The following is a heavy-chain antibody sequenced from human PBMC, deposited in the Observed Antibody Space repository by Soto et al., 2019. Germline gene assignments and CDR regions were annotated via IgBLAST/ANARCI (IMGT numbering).Heavy chain of an antibody. CDR3: ESGASRWYPYFFDS. CDR2: TIPYYNTL. D-gene: IGHD6-13*01. J-gene: IGHJ4*02. CDR1: EGTFNSYA. Sequence: QAQVVQSGAEVRKPGSSVKLSCKASEGTFNSYAIAWVRQAPGQGLEWMGGTIPYYNTLNYAQKFQDRVTITADDSTNTVYMELSSLRSDDTAVYFCESGASRWYPYFFDSWAQGTLVTVSS. V-gene: IGHV1-69*01.